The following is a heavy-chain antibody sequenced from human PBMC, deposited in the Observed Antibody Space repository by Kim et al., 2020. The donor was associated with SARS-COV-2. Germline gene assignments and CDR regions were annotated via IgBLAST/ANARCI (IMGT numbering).Heavy chain of an antibody. CDR2: IIPILGIA. V-gene: IGHV1-69*04. D-gene: IGHD2-2*01. Sequence: SVKVSCKASGGTFSSYAISWVRQAPGQGLEWMGRIIPILGIANYAQQFQGRVTITADKSTSTAYMELSSLRSEDTAVYYCARVLGYCSSTSCLGWFDPWGQGTLVTVSS. CDR3: ARVLGYCSSTSCLGWFDP. J-gene: IGHJ5*02. CDR1: GGTFSSYA.